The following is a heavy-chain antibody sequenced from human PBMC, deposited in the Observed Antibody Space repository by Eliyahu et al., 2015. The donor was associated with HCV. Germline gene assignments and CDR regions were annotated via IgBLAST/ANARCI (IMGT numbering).Heavy chain of an antibody. Sequence: QVQLVESGGGVVQPGGSLRLSCXASGFXFSSYGMHWVRQAPGKGLEWVAFIRYDGSNKYYADSVKGRFTISRDNSKNTLYLQMNSLRAEDTAVYYCAKEGIDYYYGMDVWGQGTTVTVSS. CDR3: AKEGIDYYYGMDV. CDR1: GFXFSSYG. CDR2: IRYDGSNK. V-gene: IGHV3-30*02. D-gene: IGHD6-13*01. J-gene: IGHJ6*02.